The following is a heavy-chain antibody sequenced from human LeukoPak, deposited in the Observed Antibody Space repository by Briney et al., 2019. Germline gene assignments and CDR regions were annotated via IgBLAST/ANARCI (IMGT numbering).Heavy chain of an antibody. CDR2: IYYSGST. J-gene: IGHJ5*02. CDR1: GGSISSYY. CDR3: ASSPYDFGSGYCVFDP. D-gene: IGHD3-3*01. Sequence: SETLSLTCTVSGGSISSYYWSWIRQPPGKGLEWIGYIYYSGSTNYNPSLKSRVTISVDTSKNQFSLKLSSVTAADTAVYYCASSPYDFGSGYCVFDPWGQGTLVTVSS. V-gene: IGHV4-59*01.